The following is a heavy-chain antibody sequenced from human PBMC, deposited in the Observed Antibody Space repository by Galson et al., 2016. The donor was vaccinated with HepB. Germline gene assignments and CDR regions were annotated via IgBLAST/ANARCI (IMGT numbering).Heavy chain of an antibody. CDR3: ASSYAYPDRLFAPSAYDM. V-gene: IGHV3-23*01. CDR1: GFTFDNYA. Sequence: SLRVSCAASGFTFDNYAMRGVRQAPGKGFQWVSAISTAGGYTSYADSTKARFTISRDNSKNILYLHMDSLRAEDTAVYSRASSYAYPDRLFAPSAYDMWGQGTMVSVSS. D-gene: IGHD2-2*01. J-gene: IGHJ3*02. CDR2: ISTAGGYT.